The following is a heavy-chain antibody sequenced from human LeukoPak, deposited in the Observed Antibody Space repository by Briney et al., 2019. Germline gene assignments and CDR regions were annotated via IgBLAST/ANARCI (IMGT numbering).Heavy chain of an antibody. J-gene: IGHJ4*02. CDR1: GFTFSSYA. Sequence: GGSLRLSCAASGFTFSSYAMSWVRQAPGKGLEWVSGISGSGSSTYYADSVKGRFTISRDNAKNSLYLQMNSLRAEDTAVYYCARDHIHCSSTSCYVLWGQGTLVTVSS. CDR3: ARDHIHCSSTSCYVL. V-gene: IGHV3-23*01. D-gene: IGHD2-2*01. CDR2: ISGSGSST.